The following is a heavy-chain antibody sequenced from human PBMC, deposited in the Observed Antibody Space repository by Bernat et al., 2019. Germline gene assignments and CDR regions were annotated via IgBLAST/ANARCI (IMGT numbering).Heavy chain of an antibody. D-gene: IGHD3-3*01. CDR1: GFTFSSYS. J-gene: IGHJ4*02. CDR2: ISSSSSYI. CDR3: ARGTPRPNYDFWSGYPTYIDY. V-gene: IGHV3-21*05. Sequence: EEQLLESGGGLVQSGGSLRLPCAASGFTFSSYSMNWVRQAPGKGLEWVSYISSSSSYIYYADSVKGRFTISRDNAKNSLYLQMNSLRAEDTAVYYCARGTPRPNYDFWSGYPTYIDYWGQGTLVTVSS.